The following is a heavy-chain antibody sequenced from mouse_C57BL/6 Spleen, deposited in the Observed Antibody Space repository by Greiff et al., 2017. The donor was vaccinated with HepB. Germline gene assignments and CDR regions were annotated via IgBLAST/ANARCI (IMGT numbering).Heavy chain of an antibody. CDR2: IWSGGST. V-gene: IGHV2-2*01. CDR3: ATLLMVTLRDYYAMDY. Sequence: QVQLQQSGPGLVQPSQSLSITCTVSGFSLTSYGVHWVRQSPGKGLEWLGVIWSGGSTDYNAAFISRLSISKDNSKSQVFFKMNSLQADDTAIYYCATLLMVTLRDYYAMDYWGQGTSVTVSS. D-gene: IGHD2-2*01. CDR1: GFSLTSYG. J-gene: IGHJ4*01.